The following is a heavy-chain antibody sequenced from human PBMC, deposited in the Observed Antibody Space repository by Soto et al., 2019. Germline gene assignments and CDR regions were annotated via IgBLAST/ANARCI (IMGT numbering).Heavy chain of an antibody. CDR1: GFTFSNYN. CDR3: ARDLYSSNPMAWVALDY. CDR2: VSSSSTYI. J-gene: IGHJ4*02. V-gene: IGHV3-21*01. D-gene: IGHD6-13*01. Sequence: GGSLRLSCAASGFTFSNYNMNWVRQAPGKGLEWVSSVSSSSTYIYYADSLKGRFTISRDNAKNSLYLQMNSLRVEDTAVYYCARDLYSSNPMAWVALDYWGQGTPVTVSS.